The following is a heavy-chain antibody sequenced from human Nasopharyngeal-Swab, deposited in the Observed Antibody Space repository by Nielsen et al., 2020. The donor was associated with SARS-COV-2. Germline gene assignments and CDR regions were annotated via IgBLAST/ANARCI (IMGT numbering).Heavy chain of an antibody. Sequence: GGSLRLYCAASGFTFRSYSMNWVRQAPGKGLEWVSSISSSSSYIYYADSVKGRFTISRDNAKNSLYLQMNSLRAEDTAVYYCARADSSSWYFDYWGQGTLVTVSS. CDR1: GFTFRSYS. D-gene: IGHD6-13*01. V-gene: IGHV3-21*01. CDR2: ISSSSSYI. J-gene: IGHJ4*02. CDR3: ARADSSSWYFDY.